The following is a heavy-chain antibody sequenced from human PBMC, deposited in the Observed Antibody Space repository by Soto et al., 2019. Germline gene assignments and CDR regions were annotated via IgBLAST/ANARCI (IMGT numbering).Heavy chain of an antibody. J-gene: IGHJ5*01. CDR3: AHSLLGYYYDSRCSNWFDS. CDR1: GFSLSTSGVG. Sequence: QITLKESGPTLVKPTQTLTLTCTFSGFSLSTSGVGVGWIRQPPGKALEWLALIYWDDDKRYSPSLKSRLTIDKDTSKNQVVPTINNMDPVVTATYYCAHSLLGYYYDSRCSNWFDSWRQGTLVTVSS. CDR2: IYWDDDK. D-gene: IGHD3-22*01. V-gene: IGHV2-5*02.